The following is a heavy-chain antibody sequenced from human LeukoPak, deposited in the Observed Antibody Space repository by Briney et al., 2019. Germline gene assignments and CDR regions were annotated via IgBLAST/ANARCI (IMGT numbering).Heavy chain of an antibody. CDR2: IWYDGSNK. CDR3: ARDTWVVPGLPDN. D-gene: IGHD2-2*01. J-gene: IGHJ4*02. Sequence: GGSLRLSCAASGFTFSSYGMHWVRQAPGKGLEWVAVIWYDGSNKYYADSVKGRFTISRDNSKNTLFLQMNSLRVEDTAVYYCARDTWVVPGLPDNWGQGTLVTVSS. CDR1: GFTFSSYG. V-gene: IGHV3-33*01.